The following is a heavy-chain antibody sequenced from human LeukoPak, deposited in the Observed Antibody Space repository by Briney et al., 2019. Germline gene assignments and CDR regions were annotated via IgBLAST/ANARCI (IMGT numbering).Heavy chain of an antibody. Sequence: PSETLSLTCTVSGGSISSYYWSWIRQPPGKGLEWIGYIYYTGSTNYNPSLKRRVTLSVDTSKNQFSLKMNSVTAADTAVYYCARSGVGATLFDFWGQGTLVTVSS. CDR1: GGSISSYY. J-gene: IGHJ4*02. D-gene: IGHD1-26*01. CDR3: ARSGVGATLFDF. CDR2: IYYTGST. V-gene: IGHV4-59*08.